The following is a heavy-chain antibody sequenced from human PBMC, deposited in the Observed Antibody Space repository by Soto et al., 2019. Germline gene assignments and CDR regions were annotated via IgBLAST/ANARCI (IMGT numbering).Heavy chain of an antibody. CDR1: GGSISSYY. D-gene: IGHD6-13*01. CDR3: ARGLQLTLFDY. CDR2: IYYSGST. V-gene: IGHV4-59*01. J-gene: IGHJ4*02. Sequence: PSETLSLTCTVSGGSISSYYWSWIRQPPVKGLEWIGYIYYSGSTNYNPSLKSRVTISVDTSKNQFSLKLSSVTAADTAVYYCARGLQLTLFDYWGQGTLVTVSS.